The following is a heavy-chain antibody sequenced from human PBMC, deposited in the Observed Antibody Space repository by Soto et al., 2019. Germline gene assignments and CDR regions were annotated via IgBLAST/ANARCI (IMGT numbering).Heavy chain of an antibody. D-gene: IGHD2-2*01. Sequence: GSLRLSCAASGFTFSNAWMSWVRQAPGKGLEWVGRIKSKTDGGTTDYAAPVKGRFTISRDDSKNTLYLQMNSLKTEDTAVYYCTTSTPPLGYCSSTSCYAFDIWGQGTMVTVSS. CDR3: TTSTPPLGYCSSTSCYAFDI. J-gene: IGHJ3*02. V-gene: IGHV3-15*01. CDR1: GFTFSNAW. CDR2: IKSKTDGGTT.